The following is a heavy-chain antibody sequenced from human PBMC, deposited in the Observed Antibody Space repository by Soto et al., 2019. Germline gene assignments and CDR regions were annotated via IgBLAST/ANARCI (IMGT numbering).Heavy chain of an antibody. V-gene: IGHV4-59*08. CDR1: GGSISSYY. J-gene: IGHJ6*03. CDR3: ARLLHYYYMDV. Sequence: SETLSLTCTVSGGSISSYYWSWIRQPPGKGLEWIGYIYYSGSTNYNPSLKSRVTISVDTSKNQFSLKLSSVTAADTAVYYCARLLHYYYMDVWGKGTTVTVSS. CDR2: IYYSGST.